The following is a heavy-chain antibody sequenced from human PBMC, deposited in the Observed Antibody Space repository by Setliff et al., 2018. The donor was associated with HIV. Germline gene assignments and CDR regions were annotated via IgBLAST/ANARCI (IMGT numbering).Heavy chain of an antibody. J-gene: IGHJ2*01. V-gene: IGHV4-39*07. CDR1: GDSITTTNYH. CDR2: IYRTGST. CDR3: ARDQRLQGVQPPYWYFDL. Sequence: PSETLSLTCTVSGDSITTTNYHWGWIRQSPGRGLQWIGHIYRTGSTNYNSSLKSRVTISVDTPKNLLSLELRSLTAADTAVYYCARDQRLQGVQPPYWYFDLWGRGTLVTVSS. D-gene: IGHD3-10*01.